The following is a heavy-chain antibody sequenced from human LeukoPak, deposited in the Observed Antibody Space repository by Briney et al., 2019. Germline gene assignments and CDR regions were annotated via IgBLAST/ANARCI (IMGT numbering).Heavy chain of an antibody. Sequence: GASVKVSCKASGYTFTGYYMHWVRQAPGQGLEWMGWINPNSGGTNYAQKFRGRVTMTRDTSISTAYMELSRLRSDDTAVYYCARAATVTTALIGNWFDPWGQGTLVTVSS. CDR2: INPNSGGT. J-gene: IGHJ5*02. D-gene: IGHD4-17*01. CDR3: ARAATVTTALIGNWFDP. V-gene: IGHV1-2*02. CDR1: GYTFTGYY.